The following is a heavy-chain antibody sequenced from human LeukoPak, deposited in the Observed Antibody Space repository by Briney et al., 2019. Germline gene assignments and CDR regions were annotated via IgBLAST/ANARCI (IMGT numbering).Heavy chain of an antibody. CDR2: INPNSGGT. D-gene: IGHD5-18*01. J-gene: IGHJ4*02. CDR1: GNIFTGYY. Sequence: ASVKVSCKTSGNIFTGYYIHWVRQAPGQGLEWMGWINPNSGGTKYAQKFQGRVTMTRDTSISTAYMELSRLRSDDTAVYYCATEVTDWGQGTLVTVSS. V-gene: IGHV1-2*02. CDR3: ATEVTD.